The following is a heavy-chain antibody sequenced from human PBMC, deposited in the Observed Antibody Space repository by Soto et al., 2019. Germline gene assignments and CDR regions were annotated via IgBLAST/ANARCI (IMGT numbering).Heavy chain of an antibody. Sequence: QVRLQESGPGLVEPSGTLSLTCAVSGGSIYTDDWWTWVRQPPGKGLEWIGEVHQLVGTNYNPALRSRVTISIDKSKNQFSLELTSVTAADPAVYYCANWGGLNFPRLYWGPGTLVTVSS. V-gene: IGHV4-4*02. CDR1: GGSIYTDDW. D-gene: IGHD3-16*01. CDR2: VHQLVGT. CDR3: ANWGGLNFPRLY. J-gene: IGHJ4*02.